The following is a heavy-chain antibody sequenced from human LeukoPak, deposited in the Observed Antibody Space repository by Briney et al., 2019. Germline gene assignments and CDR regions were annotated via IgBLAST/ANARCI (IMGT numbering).Heavy chain of an antibody. D-gene: IGHD5-18*01. J-gene: IGHJ4*02. CDR3: ARGSYSYGYFGSY. CDR2: ITGSGGTT. CDR1: AFTFSDYA. V-gene: IGHV3-23*01. Sequence: SGGSLRLSCAASAFTFSDYAMTWVRQARGKGLEWVSAITGSGGTTYYADSVKGRFTISRHNSKNTLYLQMNSLRAEDTALYYCARGSYSYGYFGSYWGQGTLVTVSS.